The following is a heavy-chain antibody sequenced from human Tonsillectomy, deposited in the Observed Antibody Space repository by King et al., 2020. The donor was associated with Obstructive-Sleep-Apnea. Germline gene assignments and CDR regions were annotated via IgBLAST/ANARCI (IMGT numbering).Heavy chain of an antibody. D-gene: IGHD3-22*01. CDR1: GGSISRYY. CDR2: IAYSGST. Sequence: QLQESGPGLVKPSETLSLTCTVSGGSISRYYWSWIRQPPGKGLEWMGYIAYSGSTNYNPSLKSRVTISVDTSKNPFSLKLSSVTAADTAVYYCARSLDSSGYYYTNYWGQGTLVTVSS. J-gene: IGHJ4*02. V-gene: IGHV4-59*08. CDR3: ARSLDSSGYYYTNY.